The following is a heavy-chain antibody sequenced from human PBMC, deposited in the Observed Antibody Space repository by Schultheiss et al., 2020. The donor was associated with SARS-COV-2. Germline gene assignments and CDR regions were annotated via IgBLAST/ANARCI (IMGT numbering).Heavy chain of an antibody. V-gene: IGHV4-38-2*01. Sequence: SETLSLTCAVSEYAIRSGRYWGWIRQPPGKGLEWIGTVYHSGSAYYNPSLKSRVTISVDTSKNQFSLKLSSVTAADTAVYYCARGHEDYYGSGSSKYRPPFGYWGQGTLVTVSS. D-gene: IGHD3-10*01. J-gene: IGHJ4*02. CDR3: ARGHEDYYGSGSSKYRPPFGY. CDR2: VYHSGSA. CDR1: EYAIRSGRY.